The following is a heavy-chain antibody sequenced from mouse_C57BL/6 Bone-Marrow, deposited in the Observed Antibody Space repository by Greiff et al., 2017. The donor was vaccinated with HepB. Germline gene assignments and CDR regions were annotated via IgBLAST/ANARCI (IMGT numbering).Heavy chain of an antibody. Sequence: QVQLKQPGAELVKPGASVKMSCKASGYTFTSYWITWVKQRPGQGLEWIGDIYPGSGSTNYNEKFKSKATLTVDTSSSTAYMQLSSLTSEDFAVYYCARYPLRYYFWFAYWGQGPLVTVSA. D-gene: IGHD1-1*01. CDR3: ARYPLRYYFWFAY. CDR2: IYPGSGST. V-gene: IGHV1-55*01. J-gene: IGHJ3*01. CDR1: GYTFTSYW.